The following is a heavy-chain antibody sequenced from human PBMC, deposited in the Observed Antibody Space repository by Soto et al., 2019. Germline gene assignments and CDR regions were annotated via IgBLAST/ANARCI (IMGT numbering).Heavy chain of an antibody. CDR2: ITSDSSTI. Sequence: EVQLVESGGGLVQPGGSLRLSCAASGFSFSTYSINWVRQAPGKGLEWISYITSDSSTISYADSVKGRFTVSRDNAKNSLYLQMNSLRGEDTAVYDCGRVGRGVYGMDVWGQGTSDTVSS. J-gene: IGHJ6*02. V-gene: IGHV3-48*01. D-gene: IGHD2-8*01. CDR1: GFSFSTYS. CDR3: GRVGRGVYGMDV.